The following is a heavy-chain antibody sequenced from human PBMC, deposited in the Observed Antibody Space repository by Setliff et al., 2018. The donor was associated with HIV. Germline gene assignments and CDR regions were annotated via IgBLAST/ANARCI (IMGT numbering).Heavy chain of an antibody. CDR1: EYSFTSYD. D-gene: IGHD6-19*01. CDR3: GRVPYRSAWFSGGHNPFDV. Sequence: ASVKVSCKPSEYSFTSYDINWVRQATGQGLEWMGWLNPNRHNTGDAQKFQGKVTMTMEASTSTVNMELRSLRTDDTAVYYCGRVPYRSAWFSGGHNPFDVWGQGTMVTVSS. J-gene: IGHJ3*01. CDR2: LNPNRHNT. V-gene: IGHV1-8*01.